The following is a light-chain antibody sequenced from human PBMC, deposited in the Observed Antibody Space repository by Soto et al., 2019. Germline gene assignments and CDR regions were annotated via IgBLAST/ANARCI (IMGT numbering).Light chain of an antibody. V-gene: IGKV3-20*01. CDR2: GAS. J-gene: IGKJ5*01. CDR3: QQYDNSPIT. Sequence: EIVLTQSPATLSLSPVEIATRSFMASQSVSSYLAWYQQKPGQAPRLLIYGASSRATGIPDRFSGTGSETDFTLTISRLEPEDFAVYYCQQYDNSPITFGQGTRLEIK. CDR1: QSVSSY.